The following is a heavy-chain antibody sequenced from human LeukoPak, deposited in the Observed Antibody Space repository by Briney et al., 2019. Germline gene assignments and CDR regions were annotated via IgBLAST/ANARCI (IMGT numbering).Heavy chain of an antibody. Sequence: KPSETLSLTCTVSGASVSSRGLYWGWIRQPPGKGLEWIGSVNSRGDAYYNPSLKSRVSMSVDTSKNQFSLKLTSVTAAETVVYYCARYEGGTMFDSWGQGTLVTVSS. V-gene: IGHV4-39*01. CDR2: VNSRGDA. CDR3: ARYEGGTMFDS. J-gene: IGHJ4*02. CDR1: GASVSSRGLY. D-gene: IGHD1-26*01.